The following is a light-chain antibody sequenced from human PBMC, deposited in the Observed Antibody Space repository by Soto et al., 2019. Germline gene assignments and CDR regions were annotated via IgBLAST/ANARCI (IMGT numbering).Light chain of an antibody. J-gene: IGKJ5*01. CDR2: DAS. CDR1: QSISSY. Sequence: EIVLTQSPATLSLSPGDRATLSCGASQSISSYLAWYQQRLGQAPRLLIYDASNRATDIPPRFSGSGSGTDFTLTISSLEPEDFAVYYCQQRRSWPPTITFGQGTRLEI. CDR3: QQRRSWPPTIT. V-gene: IGKV3-11*01.